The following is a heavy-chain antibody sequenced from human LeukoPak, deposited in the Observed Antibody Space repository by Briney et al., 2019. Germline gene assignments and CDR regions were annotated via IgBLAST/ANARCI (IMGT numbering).Heavy chain of an antibody. D-gene: IGHD3-16*01. CDR3: ARASEGIGYFDT. J-gene: IGHJ4*02. CDR1: GGSISSSDYY. Sequence: SETLSLTCTVSGGSISSSDYYWGWIRQPPGKGLEWIGYIYHNGRTNYNPSLKSRITISIDTSQKQFSLKLISVTAADTAVYYCARASEGIGYFDTWGRGSLVTVSS. V-gene: IGHV4-61*05. CDR2: IYHNGRT.